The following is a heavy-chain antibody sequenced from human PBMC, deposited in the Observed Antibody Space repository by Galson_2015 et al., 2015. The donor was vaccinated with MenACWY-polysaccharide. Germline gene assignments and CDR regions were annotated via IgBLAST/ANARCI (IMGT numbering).Heavy chain of an antibody. CDR2: ISWNSGSI. Sequence: SLRLSCAASGFTFDDYAMHWVRQAPGKGLEWVSGISWNSGSIGYADSVKGRFTISRDNAKNSLYLQMNSLRAEDTALYYCAKDITKITIFGVGFDYWGQGTLVTVSS. CDR1: GFTFDDYA. J-gene: IGHJ4*02. D-gene: IGHD3-3*01. CDR3: AKDITKITIFGVGFDY. V-gene: IGHV3-9*01.